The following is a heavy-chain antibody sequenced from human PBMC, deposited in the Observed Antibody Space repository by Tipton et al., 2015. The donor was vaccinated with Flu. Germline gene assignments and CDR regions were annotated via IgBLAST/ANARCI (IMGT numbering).Heavy chain of an antibody. CDR3: ARGEIDYTNYYFYMDV. CDR2: IYPSGTT. D-gene: IGHD4-11*01. Sequence: TLSLTCTVSSGSIRSTNYFCAWIRQPPGKRLELIGSIYPSGTTYYNPSLKSRVTISVDTSKSQFSLKLDSVTAADTAVYFCARGEIDYTNYYFYMDVWGKGTTVTVS. J-gene: IGHJ6*03. V-gene: IGHV4-39*07. CDR1: SGSIRSTNYF.